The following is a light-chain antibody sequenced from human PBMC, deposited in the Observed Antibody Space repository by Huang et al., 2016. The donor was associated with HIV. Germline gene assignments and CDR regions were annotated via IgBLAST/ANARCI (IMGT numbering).Light chain of an antibody. CDR3: QQRSNWHSIT. Sequence: EIVLTQSPATLSLSPGERATLSCRASQSVSSYLAWYQQKPGQAPRLLIYDASNRATGIPARFSGSGSGTDVTLTISSLEPEDFAVYYCQQRSNWHSITFGQGTRLEIK. CDR1: QSVSSY. V-gene: IGKV3-11*01. CDR2: DAS. J-gene: IGKJ5*01.